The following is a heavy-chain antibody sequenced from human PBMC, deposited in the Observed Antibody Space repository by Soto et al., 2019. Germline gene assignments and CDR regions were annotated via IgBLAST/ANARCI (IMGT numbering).Heavy chain of an antibody. V-gene: IGHV1-2*04. J-gene: IGHJ5*02. CDR3: ARSPNCSSTSCYAYNWFDP. CDR2: INPNSGGT. D-gene: IGHD2-2*01. Sequence: ASVKVSCKASGYTFTGYYMHWVRQAPGQGLEWMGWINPNSGGTNYAQKFQGWVTMTRDTSISTAYMELSRLRSDDTAVYYCARSPNCSSTSCYAYNWFDPWGQGTLVTVSS. CDR1: GYTFTGYY.